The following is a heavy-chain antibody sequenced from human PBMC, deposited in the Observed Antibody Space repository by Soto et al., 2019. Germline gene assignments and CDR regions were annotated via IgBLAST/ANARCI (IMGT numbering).Heavy chain of an antibody. CDR3: ARYSESSWAPFDY. V-gene: IGHV5-51*01. CDR2: IYPGDSDT. CDR1: GYSFTSYW. Sequence: PGESLKISCKGSGYSFTSYWIGWVRQMPGKGLEWMGIIYPGDSDTRYSPSFQGQVTISADKSISTADLQWSSLKASDTAMYYCARYSESSWAPFDYWGQGTLVTVSS. D-gene: IGHD1-26*01. J-gene: IGHJ4*02.